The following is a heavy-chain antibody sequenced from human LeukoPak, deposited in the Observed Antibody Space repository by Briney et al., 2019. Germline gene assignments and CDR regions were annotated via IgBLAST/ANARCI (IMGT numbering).Heavy chain of an antibody. CDR1: GDTFTGYY. CDR2: INPNSGGT. J-gene: IGHJ6*03. V-gene: IGHV1-2*02. CDR3: ASGGNPSGYHYYYYMDV. D-gene: IGHD4-23*01. Sequence: ASVKVSCKASGDTFTGYYMHWVRQAPGQGLEWMGWINPNSGGTNYAQKFQGRVTMSRDTSISTAYMELSRLRSDDTAVYYCASGGNPSGYHYYYYMDVWGKGTMVTVSS.